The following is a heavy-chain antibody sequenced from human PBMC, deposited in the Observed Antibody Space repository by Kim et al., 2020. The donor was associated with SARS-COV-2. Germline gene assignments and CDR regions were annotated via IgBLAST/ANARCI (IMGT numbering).Heavy chain of an antibody. J-gene: IGHJ4*02. Sequence: ASVKVSCKASGYTFTSYAMHWVRQAPGQRLEWMGWINAGVGNTKYSQKFQGRVTITRDTSASTAYMELSSLRSEDTAVYYCARDWRGACSGDSCYLFDYWGQGTLVTVSS. CDR1: GYTFTSYA. CDR3: ARDWRGACSGDSCYLFDY. D-gene: IGHD2-15*01. V-gene: IGHV1-3*01. CDR2: INAGVGNT.